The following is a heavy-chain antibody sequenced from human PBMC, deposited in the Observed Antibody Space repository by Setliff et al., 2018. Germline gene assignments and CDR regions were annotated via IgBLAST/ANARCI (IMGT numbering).Heavy chain of an antibody. CDR1: GFAFSSYG. CDR2: IRFDGTNK. V-gene: IGHV3-30*02. CDR3: VKWDSKYVSGSHYMDV. Sequence: GGSLRLSCAASGFAFSSYGMHWVRQAPGKGLEWVAFIRFDGTNKYYADSVKGRSTISRDNSKNTLYLQVNTLRPEDTAVYYCVKWDSKYVSGSHYMDVWGKGTTVTVSS. D-gene: IGHD3-16*01. J-gene: IGHJ6*03.